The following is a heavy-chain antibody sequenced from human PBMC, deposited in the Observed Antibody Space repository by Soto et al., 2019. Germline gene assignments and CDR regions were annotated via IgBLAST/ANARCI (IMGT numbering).Heavy chain of an antibody. CDR1: AGSISTDY. J-gene: IGHJ4*02. V-gene: IGHV4-59*08. Sequence: SQTRSLPCTVSAGSISTDYWSWIRQPPGKGLEWIGFIYYGGSTNYNPSLKSRVTISVDTPKNQFSLKLSSVTAADTAVYYCAKNWNWGSLVHWGQGTLVTV. CDR2: IYYGGST. D-gene: IGHD7-27*01. CDR3: AKNWNWGSLVH.